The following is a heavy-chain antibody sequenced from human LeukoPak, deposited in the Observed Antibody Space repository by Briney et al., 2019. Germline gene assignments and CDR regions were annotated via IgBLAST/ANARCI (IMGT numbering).Heavy chain of an antibody. D-gene: IGHD3-10*01. J-gene: IGHJ6*02. CDR1: GFTFTSSA. CDR2: IVVGSGNT. CDR3: ASNSGPLEYGDRYYYGSGRNYGMDV. V-gene: IGHV1-58*02. Sequence: GASVKVSCKASGFTFTSSAMQWVRQARGQRLEWIGWIVVGSGNTNYAQKFQERVTITRDMSTSTAYMELSSLRSEDTAVYYCASNSGPLEYGDRYYYGSGRNYGMDVWGQGTTVTVSS.